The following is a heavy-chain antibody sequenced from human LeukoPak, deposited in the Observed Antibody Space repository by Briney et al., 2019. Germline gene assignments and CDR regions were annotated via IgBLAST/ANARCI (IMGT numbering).Heavy chain of an antibody. D-gene: IGHD3-3*01. CDR3: AKFRFLEETYGMDV. CDR2: INRGGSRT. J-gene: IGHJ6*02. CDR1: GFTFSNHW. V-gene: IGHV3-74*01. Sequence: GGSLRLSCAASGFTFSNHWMHWVRQAPGKGLMWVSRINRGGSRTDYADSVKGRFTISRDNSKNTLYLQMNSLRAEDTAVYYCAKFRFLEETYGMDVWGQGTTVTVSS.